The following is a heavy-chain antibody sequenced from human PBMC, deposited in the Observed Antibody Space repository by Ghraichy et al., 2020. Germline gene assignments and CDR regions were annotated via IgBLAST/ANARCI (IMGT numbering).Heavy chain of an antibody. CDR3: ARDPPAAGTGTFG. J-gene: IGHJ4*02. CDR2: IYSGGDT. V-gene: IGHV3-66*01. Sequence: EGSLRLSCAASGVTVGNNYMNWVRQAPGKGLEWVSLIYSGGDTRYADSVKGRFIISRDNSKNTLYLQIHSLRVEDTAVYYCARDPPAAGTGTFGWGQGTLVTVSS. D-gene: IGHD6-13*01. CDR1: GVTVGNNY.